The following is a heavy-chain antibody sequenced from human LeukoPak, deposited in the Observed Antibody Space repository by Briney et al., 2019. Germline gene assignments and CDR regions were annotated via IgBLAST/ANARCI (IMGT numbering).Heavy chain of an antibody. CDR2: IYSGGST. V-gene: IGHV3-53*01. CDR3: AKWRGPAAYSFYFDY. CDR1: GFTVSSND. J-gene: IGHJ4*02. Sequence: GGSLRLSCAASGFTVSSNDMSWVRQAPGKGLEWVSIIYSGGSTYYADSVKGRFTISRDNSKNTLYLQMNSLRAEDTAVYYCAKWRGPAAYSFYFDYWGQGTLVTVSS. D-gene: IGHD2-2*01.